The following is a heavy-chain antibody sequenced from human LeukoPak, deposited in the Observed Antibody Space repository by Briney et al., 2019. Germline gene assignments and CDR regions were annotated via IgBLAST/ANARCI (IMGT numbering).Heavy chain of an antibody. CDR1: GLTFSSYD. V-gene: IGHV3-48*03. D-gene: IGHD1-1*01. CDR2: ISSSGSTI. J-gene: IGHJ6*02. Sequence: GGSLRLSCAASGLTFSSYDMNWVRQPPGKGLEWVSYISSSGSTIYYAGSVKGRFTSSRDNAKNSLYLQMNSLRAEDTAVYYCASANWNYGMDVWGQGTTVTVSS. CDR3: ASANWNYGMDV.